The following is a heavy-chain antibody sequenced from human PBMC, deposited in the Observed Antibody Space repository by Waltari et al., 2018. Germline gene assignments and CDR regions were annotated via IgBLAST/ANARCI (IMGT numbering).Heavy chain of an antibody. CDR1: GGSFSGYY. V-gene: IGHV4-34*01. D-gene: IGHD3-22*01. J-gene: IGHJ5*02. CDR3: ARGRDDSSGYYYVRRYNWFDP. CDR2: INHIGST. Sequence: QVQLQQWGAGLLKPSETLSLTCAVYGGSFSGYYWSWIRQPPGKGLGWIGEINHIGSTNYNPSLKSRVTISVDTSKNQFSLKLSSVTAADTAVYYCARGRDDSSGYYYVRRYNWFDPWGQGTLVTVSS.